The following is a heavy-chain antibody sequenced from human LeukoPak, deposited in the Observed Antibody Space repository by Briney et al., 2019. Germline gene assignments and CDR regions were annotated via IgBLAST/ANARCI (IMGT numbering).Heavy chain of an antibody. CDR2: IFYSGST. CDR3: ARLVSELGAFNT. D-gene: IGHD5/OR15-5a*01. Sequence: SETLSLTCTVSSGSINKYYWTWIRQPPGKGLEWIGDIFYSGSTNYNVSLKSRVSISVDTSKNQFSLKLNSVTAADTALYYCARLVSELGAFNTWGQGTMVTVSS. V-gene: IGHV4-59*01. J-gene: IGHJ3*02. CDR1: SGSINKYY.